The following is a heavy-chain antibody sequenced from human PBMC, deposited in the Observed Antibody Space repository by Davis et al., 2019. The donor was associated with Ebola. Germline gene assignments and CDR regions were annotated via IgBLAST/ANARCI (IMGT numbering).Heavy chain of an antibody. V-gene: IGHV1-2*02. J-gene: IGHJ6*03. CDR2: INPNSDGT. Sequence: ASVQVSCKASGYTFTGYYMHWVRQAPGQGLEWMGWINPNSDGTNYAQKFQGRVTMTRDTSISTAYMELSRLRSDDTAVYYCARDPCTNGVCYYYYMDVWGKGTTVTVSS. D-gene: IGHD2-8*01. CDR3: ARDPCTNGVCYYYYMDV. CDR1: GYTFTGYY.